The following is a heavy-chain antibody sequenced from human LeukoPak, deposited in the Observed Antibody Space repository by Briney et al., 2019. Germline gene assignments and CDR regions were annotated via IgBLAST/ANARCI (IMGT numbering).Heavy chain of an antibody. J-gene: IGHJ4*02. CDR3: ARATADFWSALSARPNY. V-gene: IGHV4-34*01. D-gene: IGHD3-3*01. CDR2: VHHSRGT. Sequence: PSETLSLTCAVYGGSFSGYYCTWIRQSPGKGLEWIGEVHHSRGTSYNPSLKGRVSMSLDTSEKQFSLKLTSVTDADTGVYYCARATADFWSALSARPNYWGQGTLVTVSS. CDR1: GGSFSGYY.